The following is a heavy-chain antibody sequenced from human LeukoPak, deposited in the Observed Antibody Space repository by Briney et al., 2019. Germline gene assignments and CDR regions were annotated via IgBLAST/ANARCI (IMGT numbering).Heavy chain of an antibody. J-gene: IGHJ4*02. CDR2: IKQDGSEK. CDR3: AREVGGWYVYLDY. D-gene: IGHD6-19*01. Sequence: GGSLRLSCATSGFTFSSYWMIWVRQAPGKGLEWVANIKQDGSEKYYVDSLKGRFTISRDNAKKSLDLQMNSLRAEDTAVYYCAREVGGWYVYLDYWGRGTLVTVSS. CDR1: GFTFSSYW. V-gene: IGHV3-7*01.